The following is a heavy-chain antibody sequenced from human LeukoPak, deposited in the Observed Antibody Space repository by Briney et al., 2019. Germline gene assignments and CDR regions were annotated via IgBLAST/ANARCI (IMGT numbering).Heavy chain of an antibody. V-gene: IGHV3-7*01. CDR1: GFTFSNAW. CDR2: INQDGSET. J-gene: IGHJ5*02. D-gene: IGHD4-11*01. Sequence: GGSLRLSCAASGFTFSNAWMSWVRQAPGKGLEWVANINQDGSETYYVDSVKGRFTISRDNAKNSLNLQMNSLRAEDTAVYYCVRGLITVPNWFDPWGQGTLVTVSS. CDR3: VRGLITVPNWFDP.